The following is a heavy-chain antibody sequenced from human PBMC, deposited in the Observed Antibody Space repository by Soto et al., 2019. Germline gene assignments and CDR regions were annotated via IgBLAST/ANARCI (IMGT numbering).Heavy chain of an antibody. CDR2: INHSGST. V-gene: IGHV4-34*01. Sequence: QVQLQQWGAGLLKPSQTLSLNCAVYGGSFSGYYWSWIRQPPGKGLAWIGEINHSGSTNYNPSLKSRVTISVDTSKNQFSLKLSSVTAAYTAVYYCARANRYFDYWGQGTLVTVSS. J-gene: IGHJ4*02. CDR1: GGSFSGYY. CDR3: ARANRYFDY.